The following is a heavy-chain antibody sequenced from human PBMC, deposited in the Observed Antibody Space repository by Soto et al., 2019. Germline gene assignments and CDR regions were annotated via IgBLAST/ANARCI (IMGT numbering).Heavy chain of an antibody. CDR2: ISYDGSNK. Sequence: PGGSLRLSCAASGFTFSSYGMHWVRQAPGKGLEWVAVISYDGSNKYYADSVKGRFTISRDNSKNTLYLQMNSLRAEDTAVYYCAKSLSPAGYCSGGSCYLSTRADYYFDYWGQGTLVTVSS. D-gene: IGHD2-15*01. V-gene: IGHV3-30*18. CDR1: GFTFSSYG. CDR3: AKSLSPAGYCSGGSCYLSTRADYYFDY. J-gene: IGHJ4*02.